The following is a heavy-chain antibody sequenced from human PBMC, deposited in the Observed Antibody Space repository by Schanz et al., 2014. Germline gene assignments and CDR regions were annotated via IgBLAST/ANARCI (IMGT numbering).Heavy chain of an antibody. V-gene: IGHV3-21*04. CDR2: LSFDSRHI. D-gene: IGHD1-1*01. J-gene: IGHJ6*02. CDR3: AKAFRTTKYYGMDV. Sequence: EVQLVESGGGLVKPGGSLRLSCTASGFSFDSYNMNWVRQSPGKGLEWVAFLSFDSRHIYYADSVKGRFTISRDNSKNTLSLLVNSLRGEDTATYYCAKAFRTTKYYGMDVWGQGTTVTVS. CDR1: GFSFDSYN.